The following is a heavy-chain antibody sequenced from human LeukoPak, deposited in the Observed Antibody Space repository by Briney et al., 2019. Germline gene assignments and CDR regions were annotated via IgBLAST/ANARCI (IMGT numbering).Heavy chain of an antibody. CDR2: IGTGTDT. J-gene: IGHJ3*02. Sequence: GGSLRLSCAASGFTFSSYWMSWVRQAPGKGLEWVSHIGTGTDTHYSGSVRGRFTISRENAKNSLYLHMNSLRAGDTAIYYCARDRRADYGRNDDAFDIWGQGTMVTV. D-gene: IGHD4-23*01. CDR1: GFTFSSYW. CDR3: ARDRRADYGRNDDAFDI. V-gene: IGHV3-13*01.